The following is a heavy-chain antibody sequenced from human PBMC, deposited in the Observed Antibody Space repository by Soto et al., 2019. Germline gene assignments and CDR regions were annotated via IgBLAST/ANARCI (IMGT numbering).Heavy chain of an antibody. V-gene: IGHV4-39*01. J-gene: IGHJ1*01. CDR3: ASASPTVLQC. D-gene: IGHD4-17*01. CDR2: IYYSGST. Sequence: SETLSLTCTVSGGSISGSSYYWGWIRQPPGKGLEWIGSIYYSGSTYYNPSLKSRVTMSVDTSKNQFSLKLSSVTAADTAMYYCASASPTVLQCWGTGTLVTGYS. CDR1: GGSISGSSYY.